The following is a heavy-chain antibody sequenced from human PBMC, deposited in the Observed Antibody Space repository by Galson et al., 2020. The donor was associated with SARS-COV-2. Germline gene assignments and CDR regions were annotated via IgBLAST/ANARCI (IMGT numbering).Heavy chain of an antibody. Sequence: GASLKISCAASGFTYSSYSMNRVRQAPGKGLEWVSSISSSSSYIYYADSVTGRFTISRDKAKNSLYLQMNSLRAEDTAVYYCAKGNYYYDSSGPQIWGQGTMVTVSS. CDR2: ISSSSSYI. D-gene: IGHD3-22*01. V-gene: IGHV3-21*01. CDR1: GFTYSSYS. CDR3: AKGNYYYDSSGPQI. J-gene: IGHJ3*02.